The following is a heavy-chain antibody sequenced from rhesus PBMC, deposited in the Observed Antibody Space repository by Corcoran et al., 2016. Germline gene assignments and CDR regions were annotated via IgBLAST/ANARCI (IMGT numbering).Heavy chain of an antibody. CDR1: GFSFSIHA. CDR2: INSGGGST. J-gene: IGHJ4*01. V-gene: IGHV3S5*01. CDR3: AKDPMGGYGSS. Sequence: EVQLVETGGGLVQPGGSLELPCAGSGFSFSIHAWGWVRRDPGKGLEWVSAINSGGGSTYYADSVKGRFTISRDNSKNTLSLQMNSLRAEDTAVYYCAKDPMGGYGSSWGQGVLVTVSS. D-gene: IGHD4-29*01.